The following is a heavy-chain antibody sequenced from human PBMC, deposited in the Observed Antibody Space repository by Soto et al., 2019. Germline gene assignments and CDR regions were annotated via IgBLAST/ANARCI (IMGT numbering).Heavy chain of an antibody. V-gene: IGHV3-48*01. CDR1: GFTFSSYS. CDR3: RKDYGFGRGYYFGY. D-gene: IGHD3-3*01. J-gene: IGHJ4*02. CDR2: ISSSGSTI. Sequence: PAGSLRLSCAASGFTFSSYSMNWVRQAPGKGLEWVSYISSSGSTIYYADPVKGRFTISRENAKNTLYLKRNSLRAEDTAGDYCRKDYGFGRGYYFGYWGRGTLVSV.